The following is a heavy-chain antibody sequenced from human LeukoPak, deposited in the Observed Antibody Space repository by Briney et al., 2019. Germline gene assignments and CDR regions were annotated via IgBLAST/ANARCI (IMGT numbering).Heavy chain of an antibody. Sequence: GGSLRLSCAASGFTVSSNYMSWVRQAPGKGLEWVSVIYSGGSTYYADSVKGRFTISRDNSKNTLYLQMNSLRAEDTAVYYCARVSGSWTFDYWGQGTLVTVSS. CDR1: GFTVSSNY. CDR3: ARVSGSWTFDY. D-gene: IGHD6-13*01. CDR2: IYSGGST. J-gene: IGHJ4*02. V-gene: IGHV3-66*01.